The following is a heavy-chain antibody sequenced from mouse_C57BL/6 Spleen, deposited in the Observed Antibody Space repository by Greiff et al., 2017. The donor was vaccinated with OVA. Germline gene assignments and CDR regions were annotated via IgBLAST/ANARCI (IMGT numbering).Heavy chain of an antibody. J-gene: IGHJ2*01. CDR2: IDPETGGT. Sequence: VQLVESGAELVRPGASVTLSCKASGYTFTDYEMHWVKQTPVHGLEWIGAIDPETGGTAYNQKFKGKAILTADKSSSTAYMELRSLTSEDSAVYYCTRFYYGHYWGQGTTLTVSS. CDR3: TRFYYGHY. CDR1: GYTFTDYE. V-gene: IGHV1-15*01. D-gene: IGHD1-1*01.